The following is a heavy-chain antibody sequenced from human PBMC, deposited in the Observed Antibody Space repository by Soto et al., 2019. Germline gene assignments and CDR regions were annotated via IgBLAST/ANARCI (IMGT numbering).Heavy chain of an antibody. D-gene: IGHD3-16*01. CDR2: MNPGSGDT. J-gene: IGHJ5*02. Sequence: ASVKVSCKASGYGFTNNGVSWVRQATGQGLEWMGWMNPGSGDTGYAQKFQGRVTMTRDISIATAYMELSSLRSDDTAIYYCARMATFGSLNWFDPWGQGTLVTVSS. CDR3: ARMATFGSLNWFDP. V-gene: IGHV1-8*01. CDR1: GYGFTNNG.